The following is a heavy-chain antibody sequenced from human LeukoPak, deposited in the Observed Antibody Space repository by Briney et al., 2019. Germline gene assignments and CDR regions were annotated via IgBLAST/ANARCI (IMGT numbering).Heavy chain of an antibody. CDR2: IWLDGSEK. V-gene: IGHV3-33*01. D-gene: IGHD2-15*01. Sequence: GGSLRLSCAASGFNFNNYGMHWVRQAPGKGLEWVAVIWLDGSEKFYAYSVKGRFTISRDNPKNTLFLQMNGLGAEDTAVYYCVRDQHHLAGYFDYWGQGTLVTVSS. J-gene: IGHJ4*02. CDR1: GFNFNNYG. CDR3: VRDQHHLAGYFDY.